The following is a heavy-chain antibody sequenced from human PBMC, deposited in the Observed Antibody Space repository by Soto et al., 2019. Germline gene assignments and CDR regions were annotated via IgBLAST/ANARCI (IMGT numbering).Heavy chain of an antibody. Sequence: EVQLLESGGGLVQPGGSLRLSCAASGFTFSSYAMSWVRQAPGKGLEWVSAISGSGGSTYYADSVKGRFTISRDNSKNTLYLQMNSLRAEDTAVYYCAKDSGSSWLRWGMDVWDQGTTVTVSS. D-gene: IGHD6-13*01. CDR3: AKDSGSSWLRWGMDV. CDR1: GFTFSSYA. V-gene: IGHV3-23*01. J-gene: IGHJ6*02. CDR2: ISGSGGST.